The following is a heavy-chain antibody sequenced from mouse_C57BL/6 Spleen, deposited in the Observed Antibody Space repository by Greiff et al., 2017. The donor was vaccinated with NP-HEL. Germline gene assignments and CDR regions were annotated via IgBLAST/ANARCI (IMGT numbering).Heavy chain of an antibody. V-gene: IGHV5-2*01. Sequence: EVQGVESGGGLVQPGESLKLSCESNEYEFPSHDMSWVRKTPEKRLELVAAINSDGGSTYYPDTMERRFIISRDNTKKTLYLQKSSLRSEDTASCYCERHNYVVGAMYYWGQGTSVTASS. D-gene: IGHD2-1*01. CDR1: EYEFPSHD. J-gene: IGHJ4*01. CDR3: ERHNYVVGAMYY. CDR2: INSDGGST.